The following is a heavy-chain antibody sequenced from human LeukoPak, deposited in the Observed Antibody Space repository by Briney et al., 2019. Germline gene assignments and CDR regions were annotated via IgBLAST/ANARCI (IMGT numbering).Heavy chain of an antibody. CDR1: GYSFTSYW. CDR3: ARQSLSYYYGSGSYRHYYYYYMDV. CDR2: IYPGDSDT. Sequence: HGESLKISCKGSGYSFTSYWIGWVRQMPGKGLEWMGIIYPGDSDTRYSPSFQGQVTISADKSISTAYLQWSSLKASDTAMYYCARQSLSYYYGSGSYRHYYYYYMDVWGKGTTVTVSS. J-gene: IGHJ6*03. D-gene: IGHD3-10*01. V-gene: IGHV5-51*01.